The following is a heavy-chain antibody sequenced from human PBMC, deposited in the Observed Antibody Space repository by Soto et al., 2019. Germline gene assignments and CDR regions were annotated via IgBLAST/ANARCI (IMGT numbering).Heavy chain of an antibody. Sequence: SETLSLTCSVSGGSMSNYYWNWIRQSPGKGLEWIGYIYYSGTTNYNPSLKSRVTISIDTSKNQVSLNLTSVTSADTAVYYCARDQDLGYWGQGTLVTVSS. CDR1: GGSMSNYY. J-gene: IGHJ4*02. V-gene: IGHV4-59*01. D-gene: IGHD3-10*01. CDR2: IYYSGTT. CDR3: ARDQDLGY.